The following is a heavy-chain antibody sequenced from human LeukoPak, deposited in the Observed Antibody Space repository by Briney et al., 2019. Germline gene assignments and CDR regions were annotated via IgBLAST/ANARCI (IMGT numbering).Heavy chain of an antibody. V-gene: IGHV1-8*01. J-gene: IGHJ6*03. Sequence: ASVKVSCKASGHTFTSYDINWVRQATGQGLEWMGWMNPNSGNTGYAQKFQGRVTMTRNTSISTAYMELSSLRSEDTAVYYCARGNKQYQLLLYYYYMDGWGKGSTVTVSS. CDR2: MNPNSGNT. CDR1: GHTFTSYD. D-gene: IGHD2-2*01. CDR3: ARGNKQYQLLLYYYYMDG.